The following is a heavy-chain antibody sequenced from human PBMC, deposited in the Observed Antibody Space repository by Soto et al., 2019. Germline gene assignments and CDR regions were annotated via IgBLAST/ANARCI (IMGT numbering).Heavy chain of an antibody. Sequence: SETLSLTCAVSGASISRGGYSWSWIRQPPGKGLEWIGYMSYSGSFYHNPSLKSRATISVDTSKNQFSLKLTSVTAADTAVYYCARDKITGLFDYWGQGTLVTVSS. J-gene: IGHJ4*02. CDR3: ARDKITGLFDY. CDR1: GASISRGGYS. D-gene: IGHD2-8*02. CDR2: MSYSGSF. V-gene: IGHV4-30-2*01.